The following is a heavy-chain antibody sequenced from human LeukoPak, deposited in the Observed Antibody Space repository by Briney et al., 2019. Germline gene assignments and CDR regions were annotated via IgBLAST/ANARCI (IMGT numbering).Heavy chain of an antibody. CDR2: INHSGST. D-gene: IGHD3-3*01. J-gene: IGHJ5*02. V-gene: IGHV4-34*01. CDR1: GGSFSGYY. Sequence: SETLSLTCAVYGGSFSGYYWSWMRPPPGKGLEWFGEINHSGSTNYNPSLKSRVTISVDTSKNQFSLKLSSVTAADTAVYYCARSEYYDLWSGFNWFDPWGQGTLVTVSS. CDR3: ARSEYYDLWSGFNWFDP.